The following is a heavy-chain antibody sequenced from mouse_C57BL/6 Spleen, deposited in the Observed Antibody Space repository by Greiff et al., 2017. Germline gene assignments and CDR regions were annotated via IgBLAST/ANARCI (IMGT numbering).Heavy chain of an antibody. Sequence: QVQLQQSGPGLVQPSQSLSITCTVSGFSLTSYGVHWVRQSPGKGLEWLGVIWSGGSTDYNAAFISRLSISKDNSKSQVLFKINSLQADDTSIYYCARMRDENFLLAYWGQGTLVTVSA. J-gene: IGHJ3*01. V-gene: IGHV2-2*01. CDR3: ARMRDENFLLAY. CDR1: GFSLTSYG. CDR2: IWSGGST.